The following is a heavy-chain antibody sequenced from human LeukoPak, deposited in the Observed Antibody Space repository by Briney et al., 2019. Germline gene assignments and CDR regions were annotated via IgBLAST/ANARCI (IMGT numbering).Heavy chain of an antibody. V-gene: IGHV3-23*01. CDR2: IRGTDTNT. CDR3: AKAGFYYGSGNMSPLGIGYFTMDV. J-gene: IGHJ6*02. CDR1: GFTFGSFT. Sequence: GGSLRLSCAASGFTFGSFTMSWVRQAPGRSLEWVSAIRGTDTNTNYADSVRGRFTISRDNSNSTLFLQMNGLRAEDTAVYYCAKAGFYYGSGNMSPLGIGYFTMDVWGQGTTVTVSS. D-gene: IGHD3-10*01.